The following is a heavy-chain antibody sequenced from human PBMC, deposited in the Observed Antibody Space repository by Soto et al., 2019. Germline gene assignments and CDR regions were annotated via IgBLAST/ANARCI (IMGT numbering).Heavy chain of an antibody. V-gene: IGHV1-69*13. Sequence: VKVCCKASVGTLSRYAISLVRQAPGQGLEWMGGIIPIFGTANYAKKFQGRVTITADESTSTAYMELSSLRSEDTDVYYCARDSGYSSSWYLAFDYWGQGTLVT. J-gene: IGHJ4*02. CDR2: IIPIFGTA. D-gene: IGHD6-13*01. CDR1: VGTLSRYA. CDR3: ARDSGYSSSWYLAFDY.